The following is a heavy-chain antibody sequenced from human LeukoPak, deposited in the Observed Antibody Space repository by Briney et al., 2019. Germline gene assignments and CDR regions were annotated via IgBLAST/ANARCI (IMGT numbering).Heavy chain of an antibody. CDR1: GITFSSYD. CDR3: ARSFYGDYPY. CDR2: IGTTGDT. V-gene: IGHV3-13*01. Sequence: PGGSLRLSCAASGITFSSYDMHWVRQVTGKGVEGVSSIGTTGDTHYAVSVKGRFTISRENAKNSLYLQMSSLSAGDTAVYYCARSFYGDYPYWGQGTLVTVSS. D-gene: IGHD4-17*01. J-gene: IGHJ4*02.